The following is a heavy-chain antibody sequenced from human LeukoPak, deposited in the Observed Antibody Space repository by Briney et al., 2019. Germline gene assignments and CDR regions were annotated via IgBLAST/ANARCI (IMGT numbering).Heavy chain of an antibody. V-gene: IGHV3-30*04. CDR2: ISYDGSNK. J-gene: IGHJ4*02. Sequence: HPGRSLRLSCAASGFTFSGYAMHWVRQAPGKGLEWVAVISYDGSNKYYADSVKGRFTISRDNSKNTLYLQMNSLRAEDTAVYYCARTYYDILTAYNPYFDYWGQGTLVTVSS. CDR1: GFTFSGYA. D-gene: IGHD3-9*01. CDR3: ARTYYDILTAYNPYFDY.